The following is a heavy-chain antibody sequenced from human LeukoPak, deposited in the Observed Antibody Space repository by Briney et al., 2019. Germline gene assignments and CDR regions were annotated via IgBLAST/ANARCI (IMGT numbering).Heavy chain of an antibody. Sequence: HPGGSLRLSCVVSGFTFSSYGMHWVRQAPGKGLEWVAVIWYDGSNKHYADSVKGRFTISRDNSKNTLSLQMNSLRADDTAVYYCARDFGNGAWFYGMDVWGQGTTVTVSS. CDR2: IWYDGSNK. J-gene: IGHJ6*02. CDR1: GFTFSSYG. V-gene: IGHV3-33*08. CDR3: ARDFGNGAWFYGMDV. D-gene: IGHD2-8*01.